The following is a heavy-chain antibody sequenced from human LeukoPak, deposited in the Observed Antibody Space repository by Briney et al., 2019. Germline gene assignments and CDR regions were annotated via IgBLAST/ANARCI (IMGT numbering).Heavy chain of an antibody. CDR3: AIGYCSGGSCLYLFDF. V-gene: IGHV1-2*02. Sequence: ASVKVSCKASGCTVTSYYFNWVRQAPGQGLEWMGWINPNSGGTNYAQKFQGSVTMTRDTSITTAHMELSRLRSDDTDVYYCAIGYCSGGSCLYLFDFWGQGTLVTVSS. J-gene: IGHJ4*02. CDR1: GCTVTSYY. CDR2: INPNSGGT. D-gene: IGHD2-15*01.